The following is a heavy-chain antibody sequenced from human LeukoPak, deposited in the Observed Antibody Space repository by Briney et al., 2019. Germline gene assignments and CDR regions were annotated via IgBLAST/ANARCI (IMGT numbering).Heavy chain of an antibody. CDR3: ARLYSGSYYYYYYMDV. V-gene: IGHV5-51*01. CDR1: GYSFTIYW. D-gene: IGHD1-26*01. CDR2: IYPGDSGT. Sequence: GESLKISCKGSGYSFTIYWIGWVRQMPGKGLEWMGIIYPGDSGTRYSPSFQGQVTISADKSISTAYLQWSSLKASDTAMYYCARLYSGSYYYYYYMDVWGKGTTVTVSS. J-gene: IGHJ6*03.